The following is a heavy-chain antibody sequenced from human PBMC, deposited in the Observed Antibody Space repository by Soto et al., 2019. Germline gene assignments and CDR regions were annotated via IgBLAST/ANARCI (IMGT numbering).Heavy chain of an antibody. CDR1: GGSLTGYY. D-gene: IGHD5-12*01. Sequence: QVQLQQWGAGLLKPSETLSLTCTVNGGSLTGYYWSWIRQPPGKGLEWIGEVKDGGSTNYSPSLRGLVSILADTSKTHFSLMLNSVPAAVTAVDFRARGQEGIVATHWDQGALVTVSS. J-gene: IGHJ4*02. CDR2: VKDGGST. V-gene: IGHV4-34*01. CDR3: ARGQEGIVATH.